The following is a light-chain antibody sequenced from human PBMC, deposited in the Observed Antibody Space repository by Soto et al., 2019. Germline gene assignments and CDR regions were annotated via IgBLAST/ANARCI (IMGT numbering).Light chain of an antibody. J-gene: IGKJ1*01. CDR3: QQYNLYSQT. CDR2: DVY. V-gene: IGKV1-5*01. Sequence: DIQLTQSPSTLSASVGDRVTITCRASQRSTNWLAWYQKKPGKAPKLLIYDVYSMESGVPSRLSGSGSGTEFTLTISSLQPDDFATYYCQQYNLYSQTFGQGTKVEIQ. CDR1: QRSTNW.